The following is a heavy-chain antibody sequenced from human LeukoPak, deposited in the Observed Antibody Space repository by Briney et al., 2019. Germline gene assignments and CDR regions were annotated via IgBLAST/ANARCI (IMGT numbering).Heavy chain of an antibody. CDR2: INPNSGGT. CDR1: GYTFTGYY. CDR3: ARVYKYYDSSGYYIYYYYGMDV. Sequence: ASVKVPCKASGYTFTGYYMHWVRQAPGQGLEWMGWINPNSGGTNYAQKFQGRVTMTRDTSISTAYMELSRLRSDDTAVYYCARVYKYYDSSGYYIYYYYGMDVWGQGTTVTVSS. J-gene: IGHJ6*02. V-gene: IGHV1-2*02. D-gene: IGHD3-22*01.